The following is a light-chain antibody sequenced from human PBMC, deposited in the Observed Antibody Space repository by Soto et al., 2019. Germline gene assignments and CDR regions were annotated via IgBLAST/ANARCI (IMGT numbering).Light chain of an antibody. J-gene: IGLJ1*01. Sequence: QSALTQPASVSGSPGQSITISCTGTTSDVGSYSLVSWYQQHPGKAPKLMIYEGTKRPSGVSNRFSGSKSGNTASLTISGLQAEDEAEYYCCSYAGSATYVFGTGTKVTVL. CDR3: CSYAGSATYV. CDR2: EGT. V-gene: IGLV2-23*01. CDR1: TSDVGSYSL.